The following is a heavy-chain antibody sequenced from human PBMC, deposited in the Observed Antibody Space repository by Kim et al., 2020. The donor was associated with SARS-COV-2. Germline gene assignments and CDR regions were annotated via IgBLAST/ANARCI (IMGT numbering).Heavy chain of an antibody. Sequence: SETLSLTCTVSGGSVSSGGYYWSWIRQPPGKGLEWIGYIYYSGSTNYNPSLKSRVTISVDTSKNQFSMKLSSVTAADTAVYYCAREEAGGWYFDYWGQGTLVTVSS. CDR3: AREEAGGWYFDY. D-gene: IGHD6-19*01. J-gene: IGHJ4*02. CDR1: GGSVSSGGYY. CDR2: IYYSGST. V-gene: IGHV4-61*08.